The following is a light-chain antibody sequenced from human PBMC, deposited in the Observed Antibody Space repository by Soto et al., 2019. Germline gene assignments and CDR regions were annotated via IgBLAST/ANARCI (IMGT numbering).Light chain of an antibody. CDR1: SSNIGAGYD. J-gene: IGLJ1*01. CDR3: QSYDSSLSGSS. CDR2: GNS. Sequence: QSVLTQPPSVSGAPGQRGTISCTGSSSNIGAGYDVHWYQQLPGTAPKLLIYGNSNRPSGVPDRFSGSKSGTSASLAITGLQAEDEADYYCQSYDSSLSGSSFGTGTKLTVL. V-gene: IGLV1-40*01.